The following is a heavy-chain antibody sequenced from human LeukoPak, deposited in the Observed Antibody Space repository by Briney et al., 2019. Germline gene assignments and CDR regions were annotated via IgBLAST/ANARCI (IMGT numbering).Heavy chain of an antibody. V-gene: IGHV1-2*02. CDR2: INPNSGGT. CDR1: GYTFTGYY. J-gene: IGHJ4*02. D-gene: IGHD6-19*01. CDR3: ARGLGYSSDHFDY. Sequence: ASVKVSCKASGYTFTGYYMHWVRQAPGQGLEWMGWINPNSGGTNYAQKFQGRVTMTRGTSISTAYMELSRLRSDGTAVYYCARGLGYSSDHFDYWGQGTLVTVSS.